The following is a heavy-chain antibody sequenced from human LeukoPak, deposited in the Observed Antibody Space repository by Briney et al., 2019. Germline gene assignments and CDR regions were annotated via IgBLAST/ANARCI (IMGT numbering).Heavy chain of an antibody. CDR3: TREKRYFDWFQADY. J-gene: IGHJ4*02. D-gene: IGHD3-9*01. V-gene: IGHV3-49*01. CDR1: GFTFSDYA. CDR2: IRNKAYGGTA. Sequence: GGSLRLSCTASGFTFSDYAVSWFRQAPGKGLEWVGFIRNKAYGGTAEYAASVKGRFTISRDGSKTIAYLQMNSLKTEDTAVYYCTREKRYFDWFQADYWGQGTLVTVSS.